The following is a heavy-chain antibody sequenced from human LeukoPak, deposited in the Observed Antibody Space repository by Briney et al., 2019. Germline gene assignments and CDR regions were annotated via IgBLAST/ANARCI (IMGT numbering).Heavy chain of an antibody. CDR1: GYTFTSYG. CDR2: ISAYNGNT. J-gene: IGHJ4*02. Sequence: VASVKVSCKASGYTFTSYGISWVRQAPGQGLEWMGWISAYNGNTNYAQKLQGRFNMTTDTSTSTVYLELQTLTSDDTAIYYCARFQASEFRGFDHWGQGTLITVSS. CDR3: ARFQASEFRGFDH. D-gene: IGHD3-10*01. V-gene: IGHV1-18*01.